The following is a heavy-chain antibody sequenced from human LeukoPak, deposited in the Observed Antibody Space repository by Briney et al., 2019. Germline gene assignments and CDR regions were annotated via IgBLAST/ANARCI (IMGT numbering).Heavy chain of an antibody. V-gene: IGHV3-48*01. CDR3: ATTKGGNMITFGGVIVHDAFDI. D-gene: IGHD3-16*02. J-gene: IGHJ3*02. CDR2: ISSNTRAI. Sequence: GGSLRLSCAASGFTFSSYNMNWVRQAPGKGLEWVPYISSNTRAIHYADSVKGRFTISRDNAKSSLYLQMNSLRAEDTAVYYCATTKGGNMITFGGVIVHDAFDIWGQGTMVTVSS. CDR1: GFTFSSYN.